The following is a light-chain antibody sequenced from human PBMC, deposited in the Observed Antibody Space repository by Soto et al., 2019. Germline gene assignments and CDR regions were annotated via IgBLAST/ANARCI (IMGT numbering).Light chain of an antibody. J-gene: IGLJ3*02. Sequence: QSVLTQPAAVSGSPGQSITISCTGTSSDVGTYNLVSWYQQYPDKAPKLMIYATSKRPSGVSNRFSGSKSGDTASLTISGLQAEDEADYYCTSFARGSTLVFGGGTKLTVL. V-gene: IGLV2-23*01. CDR3: TSFARGSTLV. CDR2: ATS. CDR1: SSDVGTYNL.